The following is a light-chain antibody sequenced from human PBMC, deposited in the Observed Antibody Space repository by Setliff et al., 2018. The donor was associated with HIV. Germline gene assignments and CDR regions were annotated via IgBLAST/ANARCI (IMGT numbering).Light chain of an antibody. CDR1: SDDIGRYYY. V-gene: IGLV2-14*03. CDR3: ASYAVNTLYV. J-gene: IGLJ1*01. Sequence: QSALTQPASVSGSPGQAITISCTGTSDDIGRYYYVSWYQQLPGKAPKLIMYDVNHRPSGVSARFSGSRSGDTASLTISGLQAEDEAHYYCASYAVNTLYVFGTGTKVTV. CDR2: DVN.